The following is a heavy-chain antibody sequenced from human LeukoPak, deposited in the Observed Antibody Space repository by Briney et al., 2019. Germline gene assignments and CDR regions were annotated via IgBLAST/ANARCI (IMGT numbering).Heavy chain of an antibody. Sequence: PSETLSLTCTVSGGSISSYYWSWIRQPPGKGLEWIGYIYYSGSTNYNPSLKSRVTISVDTSKNQFSLKLSSVTAADTAVYYCQVGAAGTFRFDYWGQGTLVTVSS. D-gene: IGHD6-13*01. J-gene: IGHJ4*02. V-gene: IGHV4-59*12. CDR1: GGSISSYY. CDR3: QVGAAGTFRFDY. CDR2: IYYSGST.